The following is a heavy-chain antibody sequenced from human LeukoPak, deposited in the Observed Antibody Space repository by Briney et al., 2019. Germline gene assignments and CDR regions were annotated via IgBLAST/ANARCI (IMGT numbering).Heavy chain of an antibody. D-gene: IGHD3-3*01. J-gene: IGHJ4*02. V-gene: IGHV3-53*05. CDR1: GFTVSSNY. Sequence: GGSPRLSCAASGFTVSSNYMNWVRQAPGKGLEWVSVIYGGGNIYYADSVKGRFTISRDNSKNTLYLQMSSLRAEDTAVYYCVKDRPGRFLEWLLLDYWGQGTLVTVSS. CDR3: VKDRPGRFLEWLLLDY. CDR2: IYGGGNI.